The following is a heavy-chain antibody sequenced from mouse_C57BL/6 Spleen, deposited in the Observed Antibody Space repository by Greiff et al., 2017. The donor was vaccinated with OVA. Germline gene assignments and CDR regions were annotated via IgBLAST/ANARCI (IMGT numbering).Heavy chain of an antibody. J-gene: IGHJ1*03. D-gene: IGHD1-1*01. CDR3: AREGNSYYGRSYLYFEV. CDR2: ISDGGSYT. CDR1: GFTFSSYA. V-gene: IGHV5-4*01. Sequence: EVKLVESGGGLVKPGGSLKLSCAASGFTFSSYAMSWVRQTPEKRLEWVATISDGGSYTYYPDNVKGRFTISRDNSKNNLYLQMSHLKAEHTALYYWAREGNSYYGRSYLYFEVWGTATTVTGAS.